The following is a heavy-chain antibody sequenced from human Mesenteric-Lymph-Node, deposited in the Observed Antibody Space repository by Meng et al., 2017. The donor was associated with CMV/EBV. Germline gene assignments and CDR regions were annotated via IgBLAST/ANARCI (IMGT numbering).Heavy chain of an antibody. CDR2: ISSSSSYI. J-gene: IGHJ4*02. CDR1: GFTFSSYS. V-gene: IGHV3-21*01. D-gene: IGHD2-2*01. CDR3: ARGRYCSSTSCAKYY. Sequence: GGSLRLSCAASGFTFSSYSMNWVRQAPGKGLEWVSSISSSSSYIYYADSVKGRFTISRDNAKNSLYLQMNSLRAEDTAVYYCARGRYCSSTSCAKYYWGQGTLVTVSS.